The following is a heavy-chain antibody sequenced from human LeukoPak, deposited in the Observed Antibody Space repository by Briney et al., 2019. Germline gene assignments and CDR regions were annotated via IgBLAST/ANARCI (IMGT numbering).Heavy chain of an antibody. J-gene: IGHJ4*02. Sequence: GGSLRLSCAASGFTFSSYAMHWVRQAPGKGLEWVAVISYDGSNKYYADSVKGRFTISRDNSKNTLYLQMNSLRAEDTAVYYCARDGRFGGPLDYWGQGTLVTVSS. CDR2: ISYDGSNK. V-gene: IGHV3-30*04. CDR3: ARDGRFGGPLDY. CDR1: GFTFSSYA. D-gene: IGHD3-10*01.